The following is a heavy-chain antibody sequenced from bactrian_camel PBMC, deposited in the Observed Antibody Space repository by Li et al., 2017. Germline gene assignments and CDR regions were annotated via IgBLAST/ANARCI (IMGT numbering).Heavy chain of an antibody. CDR1: GYTSSNYC. D-gene: IGHD3*01. J-gene: IGHJ4*01. Sequence: HVQLVESGGGSVQAGGSLRLSCAASGYTSSNYCIGWFRLSPGKEREEVAQIHARSGRSAVGDSVKGRFTISQDYAKSEVYLQMNSLNPDDTAVYTCAADSLQWSGCSATSPGDYDYWGPGTQVTVS. CDR3: AADSLQWSGCSATSPGDYDY. V-gene: IGHV3-3*01. CDR2: IHARSGRS.